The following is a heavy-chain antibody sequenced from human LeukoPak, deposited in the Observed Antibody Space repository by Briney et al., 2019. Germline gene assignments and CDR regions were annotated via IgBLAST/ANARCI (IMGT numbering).Heavy chain of an antibody. V-gene: IGHV4-39*02. Sequence: SETLSLTCTVSGGSISSSSYYWGWIRQPPGKGLEWIGSIYYSGSTYYNPSLKSLATISVDTSKNQFSLKLSSVTAADTAVYYCAREGSSLSPDAFDIWGQGTMVSVSS. CDR1: GGSISSSSYY. D-gene: IGHD2-2*01. J-gene: IGHJ3*02. CDR2: IYYSGST. CDR3: AREGSSLSPDAFDI.